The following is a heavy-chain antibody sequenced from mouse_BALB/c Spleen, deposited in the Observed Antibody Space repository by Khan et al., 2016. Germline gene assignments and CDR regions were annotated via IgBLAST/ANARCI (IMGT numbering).Heavy chain of an antibody. CDR1: GYTFTNYG. V-gene: IGHV9-3-1*01. Sequence: QIQLVQSGPELKKPGETVKISCKASGYTFTNYGMNWVKQTPETGLKWMGWSNPYTGEPTYADDFKGRFAFSLETSATTAYLQINNLKNEDTATYICARSSYYGYYYAMDYRGQGTSVTVSS. D-gene: IGHD1-2*01. CDR3: ARSSYYGYYYAMDY. CDR2: SNPYTGEP. J-gene: IGHJ4*01.